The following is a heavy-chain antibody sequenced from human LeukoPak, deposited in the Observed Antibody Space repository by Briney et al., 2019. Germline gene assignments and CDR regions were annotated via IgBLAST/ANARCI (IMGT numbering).Heavy chain of an antibody. CDR1: GGSFSGYY. CDR3: ARGGSRITLIRGVILDYFDF. CDR2: INHSGST. V-gene: IGHV4-34*01. D-gene: IGHD3-10*01. J-gene: IGHJ4*02. Sequence: PSETLSLTCAVYGGSFSGYYWSWIRQPPGKGLEWTGEINHSGSTNYNPSLKSRVTISVDTSKNQFSLKLSSVPAADTAVYYCARGGSRITLIRGVILDYFDFWGQGTQVTVSS.